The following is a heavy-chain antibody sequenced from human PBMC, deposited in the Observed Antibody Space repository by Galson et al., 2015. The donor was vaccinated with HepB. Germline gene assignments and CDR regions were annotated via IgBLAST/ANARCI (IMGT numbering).Heavy chain of an antibody. V-gene: IGHV3-33*01. J-gene: IGHJ4*02. CDR3: ARRNWGGFDY. CDR1: GFTFSSYA. D-gene: IGHD7-27*01. CDR2: IWYEESDK. Sequence: SLRLSCAASGFTFSSYAMHWVRQAPGKGLEWVAVIWYEESDKYYADSVQGRFTISRDNSKNTLYLQMNSLRVEDTAVYYCARRNWGGFDYWGQGALVTASS.